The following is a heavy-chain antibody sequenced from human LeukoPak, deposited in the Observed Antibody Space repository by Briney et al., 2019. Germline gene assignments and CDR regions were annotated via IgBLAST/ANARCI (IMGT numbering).Heavy chain of an antibody. CDR2: ISYDGSNK. CDR1: GFTFSSYG. V-gene: IGHV3-30*18. J-gene: IGHJ6*02. CDR3: AKLPFRYYDFWSGPPGYYGMDV. D-gene: IGHD3-3*01. Sequence: DPGGSLRLSCAASGFTFSSYGVHWVRQAPGKGLEWVAVISYDGSNKYYADSVKGRFTISRDNSKNTLYLQMNSLRAEDTAVYYCAKLPFRYYDFWSGPPGYYGMDVWGQGTTVTVSS.